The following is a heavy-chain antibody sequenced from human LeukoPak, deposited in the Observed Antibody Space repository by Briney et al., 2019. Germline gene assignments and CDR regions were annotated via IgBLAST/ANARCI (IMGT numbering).Heavy chain of an antibody. V-gene: IGHV3-30*18. J-gene: IGHJ4*02. CDR2: ISYDGSNK. Sequence: PGRSLRLSCAASGFTFSSYGMHWVRQAPDKGLEWVAVISYDGSNKYYADSVKGRFTISRDNSKNTLYLQMNSLRAEDTAVYYCAKDPDCTSGICYTFFDYWGQGTLVTVSS. CDR1: GFTFSSYG. D-gene: IGHD2-8*01. CDR3: AKDPDCTSGICYTFFDY.